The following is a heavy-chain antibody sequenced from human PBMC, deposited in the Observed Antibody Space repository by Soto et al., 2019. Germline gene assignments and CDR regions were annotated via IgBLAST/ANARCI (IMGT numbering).Heavy chain of an antibody. CDR1: GGSISSYY. CDR3: ARGSDILTGYSIDY. J-gene: IGHJ4*02. V-gene: IGHV4-59*01. Sequence: PSETLSLTCTVSGGSISSYYWIWIRQPPGKGLEWIGYIYYSGSTNYNPSLKSRVTISVDTSKNQFSLRLSSVTAADTAVYYCARGSDILTGYSIDYWGQGTLVTVSS. D-gene: IGHD3-9*01. CDR2: IYYSGST.